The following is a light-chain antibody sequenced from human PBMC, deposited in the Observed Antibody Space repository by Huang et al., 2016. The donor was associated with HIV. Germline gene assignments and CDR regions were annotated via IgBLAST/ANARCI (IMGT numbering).Light chain of an antibody. CDR2: DAS. Sequence: EIVLTQSPATLSLSPGERATLSCRASQSISSYLACYQQKPGQAPRLLIYDASNRATGIPARFSGSGSGTDFTLTISSLEPEDFAIYYCQQRSNLGTFGGGTKVEIK. V-gene: IGKV3-11*01. CDR3: QQRSNLGT. CDR1: QSISSY. J-gene: IGKJ4*01.